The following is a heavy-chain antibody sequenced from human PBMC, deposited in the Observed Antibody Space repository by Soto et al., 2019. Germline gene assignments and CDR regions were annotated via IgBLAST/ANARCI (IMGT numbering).Heavy chain of an antibody. D-gene: IGHD1-1*01. Sequence: EVQLVESGGGLVQPGESLRLSCAASEFIFNNYWMAWVRQAPEKGLEWVASIKPDGSDKYYLDSVKGRFTISRDNAKNSVSLQMDGLRADDTAVYFCARGTRVGWNTNWFDPWGQGTLITVSS. V-gene: IGHV3-7*01. CDR3: ARGTRVGWNTNWFDP. CDR1: EFIFNNYW. CDR2: IKPDGSDK. J-gene: IGHJ5*02.